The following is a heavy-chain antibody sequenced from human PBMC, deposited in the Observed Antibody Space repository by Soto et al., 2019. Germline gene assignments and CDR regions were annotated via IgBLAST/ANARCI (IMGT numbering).Heavy chain of an antibody. CDR3: ARHNRIEGSFDP. V-gene: IGHV3-48*02. D-gene: IGHD1-20*01. Sequence: GGSLRLSCAASGFTFSRYSMNWVRQAPGKGLEWISYITSSSTTIYYADSVKGRFTISRDNAKNSLYLQMNSLRHDHTSLSYCARHNRIEGSFDPWGPGTLVTVSS. CDR2: ITSSSTTI. J-gene: IGHJ5*02. CDR1: GFTFSRYS.